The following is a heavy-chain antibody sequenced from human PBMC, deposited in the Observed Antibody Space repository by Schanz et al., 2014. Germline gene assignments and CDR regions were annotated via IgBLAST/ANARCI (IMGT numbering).Heavy chain of an antibody. Sequence: VQLVESGGGLVKPGGSLRLSCAASGFTFSDYCMVWIRQAPGKGLEWVANINQDGSDKSYVDSVKGRFTISRDNAKNSLYLQMNSLRAEDTAVYYCARDKGGYYPFDYWGQGSLVTVSS. V-gene: IGHV3-7*01. CDR1: GFTFSDYC. CDR3: ARDKGGYYPFDY. J-gene: IGHJ4*02. D-gene: IGHD3-22*01. CDR2: INQDGSDK.